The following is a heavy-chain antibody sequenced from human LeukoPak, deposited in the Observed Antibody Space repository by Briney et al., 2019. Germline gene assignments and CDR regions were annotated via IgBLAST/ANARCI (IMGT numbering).Heavy chain of an antibody. D-gene: IGHD3-3*01. CDR3: AGQNYDFWSGYHDY. CDR2: IDHSGGT. Sequence: SETLSLTCAVYGGSFSSHYWSWIRQPPGKGLEWIGEIDHSGGTNYNPSLKSRVTIAVDTSKNQFSLKLRSVTAADTAVYYCAGQNYDFWSGYHDYWGQGTLVTVSS. V-gene: IGHV4-34*01. CDR1: GGSFSSHY. J-gene: IGHJ4*02.